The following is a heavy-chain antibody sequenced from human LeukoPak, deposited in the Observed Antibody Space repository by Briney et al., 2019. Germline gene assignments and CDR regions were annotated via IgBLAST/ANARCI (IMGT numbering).Heavy chain of an antibody. V-gene: IGHV3-21*01. CDR3: ARDRGYYGSGSYSPYYYYMDV. CDR1: GFTFSSYS. J-gene: IGHJ6*03. Sequence: PGGSLRLSCAASGFTFSSYSMNWVRQAPGKGLEWVSSISSSSSYIYYADSVKGRFTISRDNAKNSLYLQMNSLRAEDTAVYYCARDRGYYGSGSYSPYYYYMDVWGKGTTVTVSS. CDR2: ISSSSSYI. D-gene: IGHD3-10*01.